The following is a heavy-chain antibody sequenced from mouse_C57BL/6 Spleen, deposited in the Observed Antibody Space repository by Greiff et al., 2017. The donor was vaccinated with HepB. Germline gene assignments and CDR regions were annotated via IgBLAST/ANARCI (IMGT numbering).Heavy chain of an antibody. V-gene: IGHV1-78*01. Sequence: VQVVESDAELVKPGASVKISCKVSGYTFTDHTIHWMKQRPEQGLEWIGYIYPRDGSTKYNEKFKGKATLTADKSSSTAYMQLNSLTSEDSAVYFCASPYGSSYYFDYWGQGTTLTVSS. J-gene: IGHJ2*01. CDR1: GYTFTDHT. CDR3: ASPYGSSYYFDY. CDR2: IYPRDGST. D-gene: IGHD1-1*01.